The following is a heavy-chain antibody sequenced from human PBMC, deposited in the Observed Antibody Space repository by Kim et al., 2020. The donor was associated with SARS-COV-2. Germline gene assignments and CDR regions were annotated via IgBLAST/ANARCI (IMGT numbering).Heavy chain of an antibody. CDR2: ININTGKA. CDR3: ARGSSDASLGS. V-gene: IGHV7-4-1*02. Sequence: ASVKVSCKASGYNFINNDGINWLRQAPGQGLEWMGWININTGKATYDQGFTGRIVFSFDTSVSTAFLQINSLKAEDSALYFCARGSSDASLGSWGQGTLV. D-gene: IGHD7-27*01. CDR1: GYNFINNDG. J-gene: IGHJ4*02.